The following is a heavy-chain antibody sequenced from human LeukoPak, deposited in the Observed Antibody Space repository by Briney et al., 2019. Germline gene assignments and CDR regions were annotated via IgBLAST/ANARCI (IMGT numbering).Heavy chain of an antibody. D-gene: IGHD3-22*01. Sequence: ASVKVFGKASGYTFTGYYMHWVRQAPGQGLEWMGWINPNSGGTNYAQKFQGRVTMTRDTSISTAYMELSRLRSDDTAVYYCARADYYDSSGYDNYYYYYMDVWGKGTTVTVSS. CDR2: INPNSGGT. CDR1: GYTFTGYY. CDR3: ARADYYDSSGYDNYYYYYMDV. V-gene: IGHV1-2*02. J-gene: IGHJ6*03.